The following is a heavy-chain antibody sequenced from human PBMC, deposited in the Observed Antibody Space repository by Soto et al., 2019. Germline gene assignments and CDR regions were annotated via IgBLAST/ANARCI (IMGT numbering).Heavy chain of an antibody. CDR1: GGSISSGGYS. Sequence: QLQLQESGSGLVKPSQTLSLTCAVSGGSISSGGYSWSWIRQPPGKGLEWIGYIYHSGSTYYNPSLKSRVTISVDRSKNQCSLKLSSVTAADTAVYYCATGGYSYGYVEYFDYWGQGTLVTVSS. CDR2: IYHSGST. CDR3: ATGGYSYGYVEYFDY. D-gene: IGHD5-18*01. V-gene: IGHV4-30-2*01. J-gene: IGHJ4*02.